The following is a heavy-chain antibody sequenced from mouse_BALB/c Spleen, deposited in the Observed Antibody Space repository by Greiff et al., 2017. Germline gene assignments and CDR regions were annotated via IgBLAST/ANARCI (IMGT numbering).Heavy chain of an antibody. J-gene: IGHJ3*01. D-gene: IGHD4-1*01. CDR1: GFTFSSFG. V-gene: IGHV5-17*02. Sequence: EVQRVESGGGLVQPGGSRKLSCAASGFTFSSFGMHWVRQAPEKGLEWVAYISSGSSTIYYADTVKGRFTISRDNPKNTLFLQMTSLRSEDTAMYYCARNGLTGTAWFAYWGQGTLVTVSA. CDR2: ISSGSSTI. CDR3: ARNGLTGTAWFAY.